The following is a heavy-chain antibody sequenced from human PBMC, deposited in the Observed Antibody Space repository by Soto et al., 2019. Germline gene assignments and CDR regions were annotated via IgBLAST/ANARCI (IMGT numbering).Heavy chain of an antibody. CDR3: ASGSYYYILTGYDY. J-gene: IGHJ4*02. CDR2: IIPIFGTA. CDR1: GGTFSCYA. Sequence: ASVKVSCKASGGTFSCYAISWVRQAPGQGLAWMGWIIPIFGTANYAQKFQCRVTITADESTSTAYMDLSSLRSKDTAVYYCASGSYYYILTGYDYWGQGXLVTVSS. V-gene: IGHV1-69*13. D-gene: IGHD3-9*01.